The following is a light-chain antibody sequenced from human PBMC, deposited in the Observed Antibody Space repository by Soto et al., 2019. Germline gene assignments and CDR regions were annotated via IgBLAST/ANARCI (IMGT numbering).Light chain of an antibody. CDR1: SSNIGAGYD. Sequence: QSVLTQPPSVSGAPGQRVTISCTGSSSNIGAGYDVHWYQQLPGTAPKLLIYGNSNRPSGVPDRFSGSKSGTSASLAITGLQYEDEADYSCQSYESSLSVSVFGGGTKLTVL. V-gene: IGLV1-40*01. CDR2: GNS. CDR3: QSYESSLSVSV. J-gene: IGLJ3*02.